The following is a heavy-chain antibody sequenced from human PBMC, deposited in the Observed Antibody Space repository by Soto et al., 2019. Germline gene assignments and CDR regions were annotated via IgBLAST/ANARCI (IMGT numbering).Heavy chain of an antibody. CDR1: GGSISGRTYY. V-gene: IGHV4-39*01. CDR2: IYYSGST. CDR3: SGGAPSMDV. D-gene: IGHD2-15*01. J-gene: IGHJ6*02. Sequence: QLQLQESGPGLVKPSETLSLTCTASGGSISGRTYYWGWIRQPPGKGLEWIGNIYYSGSTYYNPSFESRVTITFHTSKTQFTLKLTSVPAADTAVYYCSGGAPSMDVWGHETTVTVSS.